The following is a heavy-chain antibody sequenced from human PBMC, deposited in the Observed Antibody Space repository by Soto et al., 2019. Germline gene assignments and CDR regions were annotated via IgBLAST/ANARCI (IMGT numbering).Heavy chain of an antibody. Sequence: WETLSLTCTISGGSSSVYYWSWIRQPPGQGLEWIGYIYASGSPYYNPSLKSRVTISADTSKNQISLKLTSPTAADTAVYYCARGVGSSPPQYWGRGILVTVS. V-gene: IGHV4-59*01. CDR3: ARGVGSSPPQY. J-gene: IGHJ4*02. D-gene: IGHD1-26*01. CDR2: IYASGSP. CDR1: GGSSSVYY.